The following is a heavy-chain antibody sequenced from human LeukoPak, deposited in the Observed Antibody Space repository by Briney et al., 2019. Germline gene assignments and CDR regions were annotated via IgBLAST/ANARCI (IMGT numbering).Heavy chain of an antibody. J-gene: IGHJ3*01. CDR3: ATDGGVGIFDV. CDR2: ISYSGST. Sequence: SETLSLTCTVSGGSISSSSYYWGWIRQPPGKGLEWIGYISYSGSTNYNPSLKSRVTISVDTSKNQFSLKLSSVTAADTAMYYCATDGGVGIFDVWGQGTMVTVSS. D-gene: IGHD3-3*01. V-gene: IGHV4-61*01. CDR1: GGSISSSSYY.